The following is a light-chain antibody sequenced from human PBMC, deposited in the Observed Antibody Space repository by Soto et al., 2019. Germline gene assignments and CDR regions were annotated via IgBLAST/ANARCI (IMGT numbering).Light chain of an antibody. CDR2: SNN. J-gene: IGLJ1*01. CDR3: AAWDVSLNGFYV. CDR1: SSNIGSNP. Sequence: QSVLTQPPSASGTPGQRVTISCSGSSSNIGSNPVNWYQHLPGTAPKLLIFSNNQRPSGVPDRFSGSKSGTSASLAISGLQSEDEADYYCAAWDVSLNGFYVLGTGTKVTVL. V-gene: IGLV1-44*01.